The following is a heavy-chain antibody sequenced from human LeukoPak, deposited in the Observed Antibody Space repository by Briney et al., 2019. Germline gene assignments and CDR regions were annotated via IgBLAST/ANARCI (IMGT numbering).Heavy chain of an antibody. CDR2: IIPIFGTA. CDR1: GGTFSSYA. V-gene: IGHV1-69*13. D-gene: IGHD5-18*01. CDR3: ARGRYSYGLFDY. Sequence: GASVKVSCKASGGTFSSYAISWVRQAPGQGLEWMGGIIPIFGTANYAQKFQGRVTITADESTSTAYMELRSLRSDDTAVYYCARGRYSYGLFDYWGQGTLVTVSS. J-gene: IGHJ4*02.